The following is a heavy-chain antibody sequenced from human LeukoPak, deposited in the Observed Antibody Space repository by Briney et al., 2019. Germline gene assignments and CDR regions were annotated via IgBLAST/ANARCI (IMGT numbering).Heavy chain of an antibody. CDR3: ATPLYSSGPYYFDY. CDR1: GFTFSSYG. CDR2: IRYDGSNK. Sequence: GGSLRLSCAASGFTFSSYGMHWVRQAPGKGLEWVAFIRYDGSNKYYADSVKGRFTISRDNSKNTLYLQMNSLRAEDTAVYYCATPLYSSGPYYFDYWGQGTLVTVSS. V-gene: IGHV3-30*02. J-gene: IGHJ4*02. D-gene: IGHD6-19*01.